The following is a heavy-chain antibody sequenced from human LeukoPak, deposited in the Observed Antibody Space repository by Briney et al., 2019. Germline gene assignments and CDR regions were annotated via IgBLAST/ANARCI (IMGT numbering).Heavy chain of an antibody. CDR1: GGSISSYY. J-gene: IGHJ6*02. CDR2: IYYSGST. Sequence: PSETLSLTCTVSGGSISSYYWSWIRQPPGKGLEWIGYIYYSGSTNYNPSLKSRVTISVDTSKNQFSLKLSSETAADTAVYYCARDPGVQQGYYYYGMDVWGQGTTVTVSS. D-gene: IGHD6-13*01. CDR3: ARDPGVQQGYYYYGMDV. V-gene: IGHV4-59*01.